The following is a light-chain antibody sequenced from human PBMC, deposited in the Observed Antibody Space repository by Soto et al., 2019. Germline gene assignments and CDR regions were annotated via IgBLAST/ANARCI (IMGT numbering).Light chain of an antibody. Sequence: EIVLTQSPGTLSLSPGERATLSCRASQSVSSSYLAWYQQKPGQAPRLLIYGASSRATGIPDRFSGSGSGTDFTLTISRLEPEDFAVYYGQQYGSSPYTFGQATKLDIK. CDR3: QQYGSSPYT. CDR2: GAS. CDR1: QSVSSSY. J-gene: IGKJ2*01. V-gene: IGKV3-20*01.